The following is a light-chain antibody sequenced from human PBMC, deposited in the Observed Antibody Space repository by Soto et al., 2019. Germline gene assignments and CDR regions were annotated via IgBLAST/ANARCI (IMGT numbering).Light chain of an antibody. J-gene: IGKJ3*01. CDR2: DAS. CDR3: QQYDNLPSFT. CDR1: QDISNY. V-gene: IGKV1-33*01. Sequence: DIQMTQSPSSLSASVGDRVTITCQASQDISNYLNWYQQKPGKAPKLLIYDASNLETGVPSRFSGSGSGTDFTFTIISLQPEDIATYYCQQYDNLPSFTFGPGTKVDIQ.